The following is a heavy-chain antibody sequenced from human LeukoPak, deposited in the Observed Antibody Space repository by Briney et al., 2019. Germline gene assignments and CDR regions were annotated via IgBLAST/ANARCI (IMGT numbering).Heavy chain of an antibody. D-gene: IGHD3-9*01. CDR3: ARVGDILTGYRGIDY. Sequence: SETLSLTCGVSGGSINITNYWSWVRPAPGKGVEWTGNIYYSVSTNYTPSLKSRLTISVDTSKNHFSLKLSSVTAADTAVYYCARVGDILTGYRGIDYWGQGALVTVSS. CDR1: GGSINITNY. CDR2: IYYSVST. V-gene: IGHV4-59*01. J-gene: IGHJ4*02.